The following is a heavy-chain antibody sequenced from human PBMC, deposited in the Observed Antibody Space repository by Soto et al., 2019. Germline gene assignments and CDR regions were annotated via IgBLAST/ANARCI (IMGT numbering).Heavy chain of an antibody. D-gene: IGHD4-4*01. Sequence: VQLQQWGAGLLKPSETLSLTCAVYGGSFSGYHWSWFRQPPGKGLEWIGEINPSGSINSNPSLKSRVTISVDTSKNQFSLKLSSVTAADTAVYYCATFVGATTVTRGSPRDYWGQGTLVTVSS. CDR1: GGSFSGYH. CDR3: ATFVGATTVTRGSPRDY. V-gene: IGHV4-34*01. CDR2: INPSGSI. J-gene: IGHJ4*02.